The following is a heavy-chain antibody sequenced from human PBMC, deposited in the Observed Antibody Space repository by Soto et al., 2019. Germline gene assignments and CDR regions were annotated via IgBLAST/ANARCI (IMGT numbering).Heavy chain of an antibody. V-gene: IGHV3-74*01. CDR3: ATLPRHYDSSGYWVSRA. Sequence: GGSLRLSCAASGFTFSSYWMHWVRQAPGKGLVWVSRINSDGSSTSYADSVKGRFTISRDNAKNTLYLQMNSLRAEDTAVYYCATLPRHYDSSGYWVSRAWGQGTLVTSPQ. CDR2: INSDGSST. CDR1: GFTFSSYW. J-gene: IGHJ5*02. D-gene: IGHD3-22*01.